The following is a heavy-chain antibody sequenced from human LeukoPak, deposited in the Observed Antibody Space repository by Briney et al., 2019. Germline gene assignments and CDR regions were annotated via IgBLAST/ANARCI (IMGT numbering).Heavy chain of an antibody. CDR2: IYYSGST. Sequence: SETLSLTCSVSGGSISSSSYYWGWIRQPPGKGPEWIGSIYYSGSTHYNPSLKSRVTISVDTSKNQFSLKLSSVTAADTAVYYCARWGLAVAGRKFDYWGQGTLVTVSS. J-gene: IGHJ4*02. D-gene: IGHD6-19*01. CDR3: ARWGLAVAGRKFDY. V-gene: IGHV4-39*01. CDR1: GGSISSSSYY.